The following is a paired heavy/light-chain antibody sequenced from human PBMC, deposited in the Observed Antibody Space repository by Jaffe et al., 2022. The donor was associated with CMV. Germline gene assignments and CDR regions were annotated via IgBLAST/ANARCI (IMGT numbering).Heavy chain of an antibody. CDR1: GFTFSSYW. CDR3: ARMNGYGYFDY. CDR2: IQSDGSST. Sequence: EVQLVESGGDLVQPGGSLRLSCAASGFTFSSYWMHWVRQAPGKGLLWVSRIQSDGSSTIYADSLKGRFTASRDNTKNTLFLQMKSLRAEDTAVYYCARMNGYGYFDYWGHGSLVTVSS. V-gene: IGHV3-74*01. J-gene: IGHJ4*01. D-gene: IGHD5-12*01.
Light chain of an antibody. V-gene: IGKV1-5*03. CDR2: KAS. CDR3: QQYDVDWA. CDR1: QSITSR. Sequence: DIQLTQSPSTLSASVGDRVTITCRASQSITSRLAWYQQKPGKAPKLLIYKASTLQSGVPSRFSGSGSGTEFTLTISSLQPDDFATYFCQQYDVDWAFGQGTKVEIK. J-gene: IGKJ1*01.